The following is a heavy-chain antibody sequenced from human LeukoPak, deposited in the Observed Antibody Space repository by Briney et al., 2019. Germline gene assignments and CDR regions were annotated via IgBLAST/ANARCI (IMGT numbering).Heavy chain of an antibody. Sequence: GESLKISCKGSGYSLTTYWIAWVRQMPGKGLEWMGVIYPGDSDTRYSPSFEGQVTISADKSISTAYLKWSSLKASDTAMYYCARRGSGYDTNYFDFWGQGTLVTVSS. CDR1: GYSLTTYW. CDR2: IYPGDSDT. V-gene: IGHV5-51*01. D-gene: IGHD5-12*01. J-gene: IGHJ4*02. CDR3: ARRGSGYDTNYFDF.